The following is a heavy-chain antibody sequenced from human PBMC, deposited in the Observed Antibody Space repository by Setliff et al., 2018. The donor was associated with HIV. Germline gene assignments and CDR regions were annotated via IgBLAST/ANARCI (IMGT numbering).Heavy chain of an antibody. V-gene: IGHV3-7*01. CDR3: AMAVIFDY. D-gene: IGHD6-19*01. J-gene: IGHJ4*02. CDR2: IKQDGSEK. Sequence: PGGSLRLSCTASEFTFSRYWMSWVRQAPGKGLEWVANIKQDGSEKYYVDSVKGRFTISRDNAKNSLYLQMDSLRAEDTAVYYCAMAVIFDYWGQGTLVTVSS. CDR1: EFTFSRYW.